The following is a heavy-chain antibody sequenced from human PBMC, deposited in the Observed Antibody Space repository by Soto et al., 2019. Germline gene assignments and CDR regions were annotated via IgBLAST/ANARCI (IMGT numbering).Heavy chain of an antibody. J-gene: IGHJ6*02. CDR2: IYYSGTT. CDR1: GASRSRGGDY. CDR3: AATCVGCGGFNYYGMAV. D-gene: IGHD2-21*01. Sequence: GSGASRSRGGDYGGWIRQHQGKGLEWIGYIYYSGTTYYNPSLKSRVTISVDTSKNQFSLKLSSVTAADTAVYYCAATCVGCGGFNYYGMAVWGQAPTVS. V-gene: IGHV4-31*02.